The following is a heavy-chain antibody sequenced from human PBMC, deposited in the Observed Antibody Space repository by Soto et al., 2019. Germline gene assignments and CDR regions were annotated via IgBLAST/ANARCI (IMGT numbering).Heavy chain of an antibody. Sequence: ASVKVSCKASGYTFTGYYMHWVRQAPGQGLDWVGWINPNTGGTNYAQKFQGWVTMTRDTSISTAYMEVSRLRSGDTAIYYCARAASGDYSLQGYYFGMDVWGQGTTVTVSS. CDR2: INPNTGGT. V-gene: IGHV1-2*04. J-gene: IGHJ6*02. CDR1: GYTFTGYY. CDR3: ARAASGDYSLQGYYFGMDV. D-gene: IGHD1-26*01.